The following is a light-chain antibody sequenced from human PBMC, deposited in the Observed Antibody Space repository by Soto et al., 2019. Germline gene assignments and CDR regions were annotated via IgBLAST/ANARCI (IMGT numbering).Light chain of an antibody. Sequence: EIVLTQSPGTLSLSPGERATLSCRASQSVSSSYLAWYQQKPGQAPRLLIYGASSRATGISDRFSGWWSGTDFTLVISRLEPEDFAVYYCQHYGASPPWTFGQGTKVEIK. CDR2: GAS. CDR3: QHYGASPPWT. V-gene: IGKV3-20*01. J-gene: IGKJ1*01. CDR1: QSVSSSY.